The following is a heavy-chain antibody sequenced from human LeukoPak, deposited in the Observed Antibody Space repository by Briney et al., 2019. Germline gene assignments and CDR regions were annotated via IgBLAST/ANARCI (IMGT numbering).Heavy chain of an antibody. J-gene: IGHJ4*02. Sequence: SGTLSLTCAVSGGSISSSNWWSWVRQPPGKGLEWIGYIYYSGSTYYNPSLKSRVTISVDTSKNQFSLKLSSVTAADTAVYYCARFSGGRDGYNRYYFDYWGQGTLVTVSS. CDR3: ARFSGGRDGYNRYYFDY. CDR1: GGSISSSNW. D-gene: IGHD5-24*01. CDR2: IYYSGST. V-gene: IGHV4-4*02.